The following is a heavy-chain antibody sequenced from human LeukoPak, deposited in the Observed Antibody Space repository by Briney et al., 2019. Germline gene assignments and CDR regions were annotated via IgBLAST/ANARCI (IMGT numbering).Heavy chain of an antibody. CDR3: ARDSVSSWYGVWFDP. CDR1: GGSFSGYY. D-gene: IGHD6-13*01. CDR2: INHSGST. V-gene: IGHV4-34*01. Sequence: SETLSLTCAVYGGSFSGYYWSWIRQPPGKGLEWIGEINHSGSTNYNPSLKSRVTISVDTSKNQFSLKLSSVTAADTAVYYCARDSVSSWYGVWFDPWGQGTLVTVSS. J-gene: IGHJ5*02.